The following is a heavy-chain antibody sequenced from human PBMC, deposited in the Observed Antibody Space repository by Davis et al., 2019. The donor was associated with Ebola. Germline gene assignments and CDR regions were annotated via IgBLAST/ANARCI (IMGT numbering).Heavy chain of an antibody. D-gene: IGHD5-24*01. CDR1: GFTFSSYW. V-gene: IGHV3-74*01. Sequence: GESLKISCAASGFTFSSYWMHWVRQAPGKGLVWVSRINSDGSSTSYADSVKGRFTISRDNAKNTLYLQMNSLRAEDTAVYYCARDRMATPGHYYYGMDVWGQGTTVTVSS. CDR3: ARDRMATPGHYYYGMDV. CDR2: INSDGSST. J-gene: IGHJ6*02.